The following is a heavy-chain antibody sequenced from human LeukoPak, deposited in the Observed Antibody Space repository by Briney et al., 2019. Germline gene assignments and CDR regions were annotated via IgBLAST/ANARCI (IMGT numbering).Heavy chain of an antibody. J-gene: IGHJ6*02. CDR1: GGSISSYY. CDR2: IYYSGST. V-gene: IGHV4-59*01. CDR3: ARCPPGEGYNLKPRHYYIGMDA. Sequence: PSETLSLTCTVSGGSISSYYWSWIRQPPGKGLEWIGYIYYSGSTNYNPSLKSRVTISVDTSKNQFSLKLSSVTAADTAVYYCARCPPGEGYNLKPRHYYIGMDAWGEGTTVT. D-gene: IGHD5-24*01.